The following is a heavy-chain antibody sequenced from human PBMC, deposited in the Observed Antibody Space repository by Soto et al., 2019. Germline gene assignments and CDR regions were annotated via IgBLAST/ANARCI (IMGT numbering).Heavy chain of an antibody. V-gene: IGHV1-69*13. CDR3: AGYCSITCFYLYYYYGMDV. CDR2: IIPIFGTA. CDR1: GGTFSSYA. D-gene: IGHD2-2*01. J-gene: IGHJ6*02. Sequence: SVKVSCKASGGTFSSYAISWVRQAPGQGLEWMGGIIPIFGTANYAQKFQGRVTITADESTSTAYTELSSPRSEDTAVYYCAGYCSITCFYLYYYYGMDVWGQGTTVTVS.